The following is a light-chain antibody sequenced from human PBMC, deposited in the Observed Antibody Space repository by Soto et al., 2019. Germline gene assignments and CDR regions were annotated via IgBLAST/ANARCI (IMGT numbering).Light chain of an antibody. CDR1: SSNIGSNY. V-gene: IGLV1-47*01. CDR3: ASWDDSLSGFVV. CDR2: RNS. J-gene: IGLJ2*01. Sequence: QSVLTQPPSASGTPGQRVTISCSGSSSNIGSNYVFWYQQLPGTAPKVLMYRNSQRPSGVPDRFSGSKSGTSASLAIRGLRSEDEADYYCASWDDSLSGFVVFGGGTKLTVL.